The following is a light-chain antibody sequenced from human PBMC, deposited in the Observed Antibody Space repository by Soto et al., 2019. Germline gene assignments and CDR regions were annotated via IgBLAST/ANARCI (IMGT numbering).Light chain of an antibody. Sequence: QSVLTQPASASGSPGQSITISCTGTSSDVGSYHYVSWFQQHPGKAPKLIIFEVSDRPSGVSTRFSGSKSGDTASLTISGLQADDEADYYCSSYTSGRDVYVFGGGTKV. CDR3: SSYTSGRDVYV. CDR1: SSDVGSYHY. CDR2: EVS. V-gene: IGLV2-14*01. J-gene: IGLJ1*01.